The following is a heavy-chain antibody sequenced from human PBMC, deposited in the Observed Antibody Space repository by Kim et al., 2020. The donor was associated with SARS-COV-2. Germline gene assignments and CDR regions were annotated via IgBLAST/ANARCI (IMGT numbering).Heavy chain of an antibody. D-gene: IGHD3-16*01. Sequence: GGSLRLSCAASGFTFNSYAMSWVRQAPGKGLQWVSGIVDSGRDTYYTDSVKGRFTISRDNSKNTLYLQMSSLRVEDTAIYYCAKEARYRGDPYFDYWGQGTLVTVSS. CDR3: AKEARYRGDPYFDY. CDR1: GFTFNSYA. V-gene: IGHV3-23*01. J-gene: IGHJ4*02. CDR2: IVDSGRDT.